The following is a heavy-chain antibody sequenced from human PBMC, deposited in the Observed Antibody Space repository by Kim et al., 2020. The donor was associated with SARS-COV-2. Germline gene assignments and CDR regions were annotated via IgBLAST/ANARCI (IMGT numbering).Heavy chain of an antibody. CDR2: IIPIFGTA. CDR1: GGTFSSYA. D-gene: IGHD3-10*01. CDR3: ARVGEAQITMVRGVSDAFDI. Sequence: SVKVSCKASGGTFSSYAISWVRQAPGQGLEWMGGIIPIFGTANYAQKFQGRVTITADESTSTAYMELSSLRSEDTAVYYCARVGEAQITMVRGVSDAFDIWGQGTMVTVSS. V-gene: IGHV1-69*13. J-gene: IGHJ3*02.